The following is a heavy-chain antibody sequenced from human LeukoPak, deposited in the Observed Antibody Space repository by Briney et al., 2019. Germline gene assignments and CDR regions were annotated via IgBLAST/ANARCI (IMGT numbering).Heavy chain of an antibody. J-gene: IGHJ4*02. Sequence: GGSLRLSCAASGFTFSSYGMHWVRQAPGKGLEWVAFIRYDGSNKYYADSVKGRFTISRDNSKNTLYLQMNSLRAEDTAVYYCARDLGDNYGHYLNFDYWGQGTLVTVSS. CDR3: ARDLGDNYGHYLNFDY. CDR2: IRYDGSNK. D-gene: IGHD5-18*01. V-gene: IGHV3-30*02. CDR1: GFTFSSYG.